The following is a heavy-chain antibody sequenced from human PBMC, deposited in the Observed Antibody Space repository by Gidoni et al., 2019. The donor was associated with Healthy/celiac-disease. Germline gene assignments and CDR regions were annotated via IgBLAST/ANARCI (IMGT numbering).Heavy chain of an antibody. CDR3: ARDQYSSGWYGDAFDI. V-gene: IGHV4-4*07. D-gene: IGHD6-19*01. Sequence: QVQLQESGPGLVQPSETLSLTCTVSGGSISSYYWSWIRQPAGQGLEWMGRIYTSGSTNYNPSLKSRVTMSVDTSKNQFSLKLSSVTAADTAVYYCARDQYSSGWYGDAFDIWGQGTMVTVSS. J-gene: IGHJ3*02. CDR1: GGSISSYY. CDR2: IYTSGST.